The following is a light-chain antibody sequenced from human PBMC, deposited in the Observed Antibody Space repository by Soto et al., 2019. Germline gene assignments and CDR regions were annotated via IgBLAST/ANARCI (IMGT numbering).Light chain of an antibody. CDR1: QSVTSDY. V-gene: IGKV3-20*01. J-gene: IGKJ2*01. CDR2: GAS. CDR3: QQAGSAPYT. Sequence: DIVLTQSPGTLSLSPGERASLSCRASQSVTSDYLAWFQQKHGQAPRLLIYGASRRATGIPDRFSGSGSGTDFTLTISRLEPEDFALYYCQQAGSAPYTFGQGTKLEIK.